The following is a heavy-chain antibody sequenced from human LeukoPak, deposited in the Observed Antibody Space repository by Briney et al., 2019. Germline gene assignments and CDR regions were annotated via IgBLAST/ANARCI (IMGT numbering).Heavy chain of an antibody. CDR1: GGSISSYY. Sequence: SETLSLTCTVSGGSISSYYWSWIRQPPGKGLEWIGYIYYSGSTNYNPPLKSRVTISVDTSKNQFSLKLSSVTAADTAVYYCAIGLAAAANFDYWGQGTLVTVSS. CDR2: IYYSGST. J-gene: IGHJ4*02. D-gene: IGHD6-13*01. CDR3: AIGLAAAANFDY. V-gene: IGHV4-59*01.